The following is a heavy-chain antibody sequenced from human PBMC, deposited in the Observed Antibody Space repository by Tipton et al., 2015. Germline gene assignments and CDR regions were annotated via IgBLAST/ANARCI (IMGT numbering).Heavy chain of an antibody. CDR1: SDSINKYY. D-gene: IGHD4-23*01. CDR3: ARARGRHGGLFDS. V-gene: IGHV4-59*01. Sequence: TLSLTCTVSSDSINKYYWSWIRQPPGKELEWIGYIQYSGGTNYNPSLESRVSISVDTSKTQFSLEMRPVTASDTAVYYCARARGRHGGLFDSWGQGILVTVSS. CDR2: IQYSGGT. J-gene: IGHJ4*02.